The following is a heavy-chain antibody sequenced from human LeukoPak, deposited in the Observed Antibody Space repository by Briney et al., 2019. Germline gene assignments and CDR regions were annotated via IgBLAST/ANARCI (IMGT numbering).Heavy chain of an antibody. CDR1: GYSFTSHW. CDR2: INPGDSNI. V-gene: IGHV5-51*01. Sequence: GESLKISCKGSGYSFTSHWIGWVRQLPGKGLELMGIINPGDSNIRYSPSFQGQVTISVDKSISTAYLQWSSLKAPDTAMYYCAKQGGESSAWQTVDNWGQGTLVTVSS. CDR3: AKQGGESSAWQTVDN. D-gene: IGHD1-14*01. J-gene: IGHJ4*02.